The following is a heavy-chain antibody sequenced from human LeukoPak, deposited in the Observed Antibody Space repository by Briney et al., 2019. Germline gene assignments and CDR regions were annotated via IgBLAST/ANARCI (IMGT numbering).Heavy chain of an antibody. CDR1: GGSFSAYY. Sequence: PETLSLTCAVYGGSFSAYYCTWIRQPPGKGLEWIGEITHGGSTNYNPSLKSRVTISVDTSKSHFSLKLSSVTAADTAVYYCARDGEGYDFWSGPPVYYYYMDVWGKGTTVTVSS. CDR2: ITHGGST. D-gene: IGHD3-3*01. V-gene: IGHV4-34*01. CDR3: ARDGEGYDFWSGPPVYYYYMDV. J-gene: IGHJ6*03.